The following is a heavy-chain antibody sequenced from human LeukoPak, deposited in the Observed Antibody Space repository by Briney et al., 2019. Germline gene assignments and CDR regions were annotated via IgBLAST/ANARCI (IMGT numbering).Heavy chain of an antibody. CDR1: GYSFTSYW. V-gene: IGHV5-51*01. D-gene: IGHD6-19*01. CDR2: IYPGDSDT. J-gene: IGHJ5*02. Sequence: GESLKISCKGSGYSFTSYWIGWVRQMPGKGLGGMGIIYPGDSDTRYSPSFQAQVTISAHQYISTAYLQWSSLKASDTAMYYCARQSSGWDPWFDRWGQGTLVTVSS. CDR3: ARQSSGWDPWFDR.